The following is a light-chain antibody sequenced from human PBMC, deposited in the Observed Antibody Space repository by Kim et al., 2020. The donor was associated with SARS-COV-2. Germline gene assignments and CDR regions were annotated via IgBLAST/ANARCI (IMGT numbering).Light chain of an antibody. Sequence: GQKVTISCSGSSSNIGNNYVTWYQQLPGTAPKLLIYDNNKRPSGIPDRFSGSKCGTSATLGITGLQTGDEADYYCGTWDSSLSAYVFGTGTKVAVL. CDR3: GTWDSSLSAYV. J-gene: IGLJ1*01. CDR2: DNN. V-gene: IGLV1-51*01. CDR1: SSNIGNNY.